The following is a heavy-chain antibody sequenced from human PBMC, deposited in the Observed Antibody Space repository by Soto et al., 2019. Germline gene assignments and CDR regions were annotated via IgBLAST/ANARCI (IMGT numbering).Heavy chain of an antibody. CDR3: ARGDGSGSYYKGRGYYYYGMDV. V-gene: IGHV1-69*13. J-gene: IGHJ6*02. CDR2: IIPIFGTA. CDR1: GGTFSSYA. D-gene: IGHD3-10*01. Sequence: ASVKVSCKASGGTFSSYAISWVRQAPGQGLEWMGGIIPIFGTANYAQKFQGRVTITADESTSTAYMELSSLRSEDTAVYYCARGDGSGSYYKGRGYYYYGMDVWGQGTTVTVSS.